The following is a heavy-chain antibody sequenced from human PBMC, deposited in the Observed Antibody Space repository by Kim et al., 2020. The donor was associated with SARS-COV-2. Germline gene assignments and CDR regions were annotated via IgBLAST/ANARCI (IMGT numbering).Heavy chain of an antibody. J-gene: IGHJ4*02. V-gene: IGHV3-23*01. CDR2: IDETDGNT. CDR1: GFTFSSYA. Sequence: GGSLRLSCAASGFTFSSYAMNWVRQAPGKGLEWVSAIDETDGNTHYTDSVKGRITISRDDSKNTLYLQMNSLRAEDTAIYYCAKQYVDYWGQGTLVTVSS. CDR3: AKQYVDY.